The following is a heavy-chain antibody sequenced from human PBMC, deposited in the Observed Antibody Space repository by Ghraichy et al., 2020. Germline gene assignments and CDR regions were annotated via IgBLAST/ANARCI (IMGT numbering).Heavy chain of an antibody. J-gene: IGHJ5*02. CDR2: IYYSGST. CDR1: GGSISSYY. Sequence: SQTLSLTCTVSGGSISSYYWSWIRQPPGKGLEWIGYIYYSGSTNYNPSLKSRVTISVDTSKNQFSLKLSSVTAADTAVYYCARPYSSSGIGWLDPWGQGTLVTVSS. V-gene: IGHV4-59*01. CDR3: ARPYSSSGIGWLDP. D-gene: IGHD6-6*01.